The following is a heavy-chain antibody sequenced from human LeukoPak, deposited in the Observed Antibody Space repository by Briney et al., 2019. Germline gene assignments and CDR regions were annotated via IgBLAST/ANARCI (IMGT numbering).Heavy chain of an antibody. CDR3: AKAAASDTVTTLGVDY. V-gene: IGHV3-23*01. CDR2: ISGSGGST. Sequence: PGGSLRLSCAASGFTFSSYAMSWVRQAPGKGLEWVSAISGSGGSTYYADSVKGRFTISRDNSKNTLYLQMNSLRAEDTAVYYCAKAAASDTVTTLGVDYWGQGTLVTVSS. D-gene: IGHD4-17*01. J-gene: IGHJ4*02. CDR1: GFTFSSYA.